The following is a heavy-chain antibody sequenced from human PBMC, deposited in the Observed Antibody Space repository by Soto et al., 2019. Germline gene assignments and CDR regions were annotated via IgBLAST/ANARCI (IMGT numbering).Heavy chain of an antibody. CDR1: GDSISSSGYY. Sequence: SETLSLTCTVSGDSISSSGYYWGRIRQPPGKGLEWIGTISYSGSTYYNPSLKSRVTISGDTSKNQFSLRLSSVTAADTAVYYCAGNRYCSGGSCFPYDSWGQGTLVTVSS. CDR3: AGNRYCSGGSCFPYDS. J-gene: IGHJ4*02. CDR2: ISYSGST. D-gene: IGHD2-15*01. V-gene: IGHV4-39*01.